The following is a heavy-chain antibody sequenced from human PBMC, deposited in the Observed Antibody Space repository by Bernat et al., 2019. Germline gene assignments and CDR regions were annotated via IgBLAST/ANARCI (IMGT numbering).Heavy chain of an antibody. J-gene: IGHJ4*02. CDR1: GFTFSSYG. V-gene: IGHV3-30*02. CDR2: IWYDGSNK. CDR3: AKDTGPNGNFDY. Sequence: QVQLVESGGGVVQPGGSLRLSCAASGFTFSSYGMHWVRQAPGKGLEWVAFIWYDGSNKYYADSVKGRFTISRDNYKNTLYLQMNSLRAEDTAVYYCAKDTGPNGNFDYWGQGTLVTVSS. D-gene: IGHD4-11*01.